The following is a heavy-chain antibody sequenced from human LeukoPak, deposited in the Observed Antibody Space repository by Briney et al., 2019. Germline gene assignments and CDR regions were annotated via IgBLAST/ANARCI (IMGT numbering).Heavy chain of an antibody. Sequence: SETLSLACTVSGDFNRNYYWTWIRQPAGKGLGWIGYIHPGGSTSSNPSLKARVTMPIDMSKNQFSLKLSSVTAADTAVYYCVRPGQSSRWLYFNYWGQGSLVTVSS. CDR1: GDFNRNYY. CDR2: IHPGGST. CDR3: VRPGQSSRWLYFNY. J-gene: IGHJ4*02. V-gene: IGHV4-4*09. D-gene: IGHD6-19*01.